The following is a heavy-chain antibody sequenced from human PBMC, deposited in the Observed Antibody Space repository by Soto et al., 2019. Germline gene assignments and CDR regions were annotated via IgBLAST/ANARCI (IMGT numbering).Heavy chain of an antibody. CDR3: ARDRRDCSSTTCYWFDP. D-gene: IGHD2-2*01. J-gene: IGHJ5*02. V-gene: IGHV3-73*01. Sequence: GGSLRLCCAASGFTFSDSALHWVRQASGKGLEWVGRIRDKTDNYATAYAASVKGRFTISRNDSNNSAFLQMNSLKIEDTAVYYCARDRRDCSSTTCYWFDPWGEGTLVTVSS. CDR2: IRDKTDNYAT. CDR1: GFTFSDSA.